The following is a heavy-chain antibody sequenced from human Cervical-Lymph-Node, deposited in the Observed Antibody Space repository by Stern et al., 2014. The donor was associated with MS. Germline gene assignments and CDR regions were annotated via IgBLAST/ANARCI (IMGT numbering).Heavy chain of an antibody. CDR3: ARDLGGLFDF. CDR2: INPNSGGT. CDR1: GYTFTDYY. Sequence: VQLVESGAEVKKPGASVKVSCKTSGYTFTDYYIHWVRQAPGQGLEWMGRINPNSGGTNYAPKFQGRLSVTRDTSISTAYMELTRLTSDDTAVYYCARDLGGLFDFWGQVTLVTVSS. J-gene: IGHJ4*02. D-gene: IGHD3-16*01. V-gene: IGHV1-2*06.